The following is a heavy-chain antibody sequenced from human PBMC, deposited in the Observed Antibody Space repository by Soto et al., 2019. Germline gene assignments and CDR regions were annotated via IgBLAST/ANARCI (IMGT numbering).Heavy chain of an antibody. CDR3: ARTGVITGTIRYYYYYMDV. J-gene: IGHJ6*03. CDR1: GFTFSDYY. D-gene: IGHD1-7*01. V-gene: IGHV3-11*01. Sequence: GGSLRLSCAASGFTFSDYYMSWIRQAPGKGLEWVSYISSSGSTIYYADSVKGRFTISRDNAKNSLYLQMNSLRAEDTAVYYCARTGVITGTIRYYYYYMDVWGKGTTVTVSS. CDR2: ISSSGSTI.